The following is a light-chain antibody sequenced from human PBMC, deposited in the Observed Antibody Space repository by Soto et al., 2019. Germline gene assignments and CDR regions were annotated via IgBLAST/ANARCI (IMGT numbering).Light chain of an antibody. CDR1: SSNIGNNF. Sequence: QSVLTQPPSASGTPGQRVTISCSGSSSNIGNNFVYWYQHLPGTAPKLLISRNNQRPSGVPDRFSGSKSDTSASLAISGLRSDDEADYYCATWDDSLSNYVFGTGTQLTVL. CDR2: RNN. CDR3: ATWDDSLSNYV. J-gene: IGLJ1*01. V-gene: IGLV1-47*01.